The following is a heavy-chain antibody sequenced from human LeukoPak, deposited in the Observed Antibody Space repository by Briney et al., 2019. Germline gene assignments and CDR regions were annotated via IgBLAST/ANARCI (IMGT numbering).Heavy chain of an antibody. J-gene: IGHJ4*02. Sequence: GRSLRLSCAASGFSFSSYGMHWVRRAPGKGLEWVAGISYDGSNKYYANSVKGRFTISGDNSKNTLYLQMNSLRAEDTAVYYCAKGGYYDSSGYGLIDYWGQGTLVTVSS. CDR1: GFSFSSYG. V-gene: IGHV3-30*18. CDR3: AKGGYYDSSGYGLIDY. CDR2: ISYDGSNK. D-gene: IGHD3-22*01.